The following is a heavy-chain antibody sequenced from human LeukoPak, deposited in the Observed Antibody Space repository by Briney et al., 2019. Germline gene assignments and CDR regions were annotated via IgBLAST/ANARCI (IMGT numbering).Heavy chain of an antibody. J-gene: IGHJ4*02. CDR3: ARGRGGYDRAFDY. CDR2: IIPIFGTA. D-gene: IGHD5-12*01. V-gene: IGHV1-69*05. Sequence: SVKVSCKXSGGTFSSYAISWVRQSPRQGLEWMGGIIPIFGTANYAQKFQGRVTITTDESTSTAYMELSSLRSEDTAVYYCARGRGGYDRAFDYWGQGTLVTVSS. CDR1: GGTFSSYA.